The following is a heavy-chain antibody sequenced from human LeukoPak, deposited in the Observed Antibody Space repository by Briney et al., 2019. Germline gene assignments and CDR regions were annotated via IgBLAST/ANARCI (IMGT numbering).Heavy chain of an antibody. CDR1: GGSFSSYY. CDR2: IYTSGTT. Sequence: SETLSLTCTVSGGSFSSYYWSWVRQPPGKGLEWIGYIYTSGTTNNNPSLKSRVTISIDTSKNQFSLLLSSVTAADTAVYYCARHGLEMASYFDNWGQGTQVTVSS. D-gene: IGHD5-24*01. CDR3: ARHGLEMASYFDN. V-gene: IGHV4-4*09. J-gene: IGHJ4*02.